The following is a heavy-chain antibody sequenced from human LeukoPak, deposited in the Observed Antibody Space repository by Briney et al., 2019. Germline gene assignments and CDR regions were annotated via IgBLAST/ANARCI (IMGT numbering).Heavy chain of an antibody. V-gene: IGHV1-69*13. CDR3: ARGGYYDILTGYYKRTSYYYMDV. CDR2: IIPIFGTA. Sequence: SVKVSCKASGYTFTSYDINWVRQAPGQGLEWMGGIIPIFGTANYAQKFQGRVTITADESTSTAYMELSSLRSEDTAVYYCARGGYYDILTGYYKRTSYYYMDVWGKGTTVTISS. D-gene: IGHD3-9*01. J-gene: IGHJ6*03. CDR1: GYTFTSYD.